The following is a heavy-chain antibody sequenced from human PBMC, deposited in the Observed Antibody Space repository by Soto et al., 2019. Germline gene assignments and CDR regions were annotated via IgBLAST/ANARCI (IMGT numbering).Heavy chain of an antibody. CDR3: ARGFPPSTYEFDP. J-gene: IGHJ5*02. D-gene: IGHD2-2*01. V-gene: IGHV1-8*01. Sequence: QVQLVQSGAEVKKPGASVRVSCKASGYTFGTYDINWLRQAAGQGLEWMGWMNPSSGNKRFAQKFQGRVTMTRNISISTAYLELNSLKSDDTAVYYCARGFPPSTYEFDPWGQGTLVTVSS. CDR2: MNPSSGNK. CDR1: GYTFGTYD.